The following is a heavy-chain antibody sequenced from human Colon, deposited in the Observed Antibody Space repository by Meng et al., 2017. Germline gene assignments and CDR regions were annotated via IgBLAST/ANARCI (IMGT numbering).Heavy chain of an antibody. CDR3: GTTDINYCPIHY. V-gene: IGHV4-4*02. D-gene: IGHD1/OR15-1a*01. J-gene: IGHJ4*02. CDR2: IAHTGRT. CDR1: GVYISTTNW. Sequence: QMFLRESGAGLVKPSGTLSLTCAVSGVYISTTNWWTWFRQSPGKGLEWIGEIAHTGRTNYNRSLKSRVTVTMDTSKNHFSLNVTSVTAADTAVYYCGTTDINYCPIHYWGQGTLVTVSS.